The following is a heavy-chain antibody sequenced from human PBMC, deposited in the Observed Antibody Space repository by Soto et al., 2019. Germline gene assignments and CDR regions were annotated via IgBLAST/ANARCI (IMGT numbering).Heavy chain of an antibody. CDR1: GYTFTGYY. CDR3: ARNAAPFLGYCSSTSCYRVPSRVTYWFDP. V-gene: IGHV1-2*04. Sequence: GASVKVSCKASGYTFTGYYMHWVRQAPGQGLEWMGWINPNSGGTNYAQKFQGWVTMTRDTPISTAYMELSRLRSDDTAVYYCARNAAPFLGYCSSTSCYRVPSRVTYWFDPWGQGTLVTVSS. D-gene: IGHD2-2*01. CDR2: INPNSGGT. J-gene: IGHJ5*02.